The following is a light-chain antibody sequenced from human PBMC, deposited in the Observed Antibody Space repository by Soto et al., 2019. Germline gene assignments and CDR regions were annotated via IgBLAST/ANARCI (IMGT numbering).Light chain of an antibody. CDR1: QPISKL. CDR2: DAY. CDR3: QQHTGHLPGE. J-gene: IGKJ3*01. Sequence: DIQMTQSPSTLSASVGERVTMTCRVSQPISKLLAWYQQKPGKAPKVLIWDAYTLQRGVPSRFSGSGSETEITHTIRCRQHDKLAPYQSQQHTGHLPGEFAPGTQLDIK. V-gene: IGKV1-5*01.